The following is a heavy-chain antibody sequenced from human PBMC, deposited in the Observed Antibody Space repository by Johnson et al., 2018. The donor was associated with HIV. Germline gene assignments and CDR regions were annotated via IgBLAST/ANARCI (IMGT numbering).Heavy chain of an antibody. CDR2: ISYDGSKT. D-gene: IGHD1-26*01. CDR3: AREPGRRELRRDAFDI. Sequence: QVQLVESGGGVVQPGKSLRLSCAASGFTFSSHAMHWVRQAPGKGLEWVAFISYDGSKTHNADSVKGRFTISRDNTKNTLYVQMNSLRAEDTAVYFCAREPGRRELRRDAFDIWGQGTMVTVSS. CDR1: GFTFSSHA. J-gene: IGHJ3*02. V-gene: IGHV3-30*04.